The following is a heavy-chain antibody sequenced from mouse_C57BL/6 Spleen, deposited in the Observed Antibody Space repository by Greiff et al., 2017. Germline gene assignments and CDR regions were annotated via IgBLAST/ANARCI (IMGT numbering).Heavy chain of an antibody. V-gene: IGHV1-69*01. CDR1: GYTFTSYW. CDR2: IDPSDSYT. D-gene: IGHD4-1*01. Sequence: VQLQQPGAELVMPGASVKLSCKASGYTFTSYWMHWVKQRPGQGLEWIGEIDPSDSYTNYNQKFKGKSTLTVDKSSSTAYMQLSSLTSEDSAVYDCARWGGTLFAYWGQGTLVTVSA. J-gene: IGHJ3*01. CDR3: ARWGGTLFAY.